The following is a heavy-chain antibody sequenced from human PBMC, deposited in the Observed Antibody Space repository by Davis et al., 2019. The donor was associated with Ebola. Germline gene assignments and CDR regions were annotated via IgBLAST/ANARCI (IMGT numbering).Heavy chain of an antibody. J-gene: IGHJ3*02. V-gene: IGHV3-30*18. CDR1: GFTFSSYG. CDR3: AKAILRWYQVLAGDALDI. D-gene: IGHD2-2*01. Sequence: PWESLRLSCAASGFTFSSYGMHWVRQAPGKGLEWVAVISYDGSNEYYADSVKGRFTISRDSSRNTLYLQMNSLRVDDTAVYYCAKAILRWYQVLAGDALDIWGQGTMVTVSS. CDR2: ISYDGSNE.